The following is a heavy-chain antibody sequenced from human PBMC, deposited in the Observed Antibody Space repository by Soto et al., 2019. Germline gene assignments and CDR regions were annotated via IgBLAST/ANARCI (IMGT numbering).Heavy chain of an antibody. Sequence: EVQLVESGGGLAKPGVPLRLSWPASGFTFTRYRMNLVRQPPGKGLKWVSSISSTTNYIYYGESIKGRFPISRDNAKNSLYLEMNSLRAEDTAVYYCARESEDLTSNFDYWGQGTLVTVSS. CDR3: ARESEDLTSNFDY. V-gene: IGHV3-21*06. CDR1: GFTFTRYR. J-gene: IGHJ4*02. CDR2: ISSTTNYI.